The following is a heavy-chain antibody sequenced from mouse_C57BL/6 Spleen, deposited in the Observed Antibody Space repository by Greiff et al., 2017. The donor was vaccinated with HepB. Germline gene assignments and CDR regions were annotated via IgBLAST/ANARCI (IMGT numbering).Heavy chain of an antibody. V-gene: IGHV1-42*01. CDR1: GYSFTGYY. CDR2: INPSTGGT. D-gene: IGHD2-2*01. J-gene: IGHJ2*01. Sequence: VQLQQSGPELVKPGASVKISCKASGYSFTGYYMNWVKQSPEKSLEWIGEINPSTGGTTYNQKFKAKATLTVDKSSSTAYMQLKSLTSEDSAVSYCATTMVTLYFDYWGQGTTLTVSS. CDR3: ATTMVTLYFDY.